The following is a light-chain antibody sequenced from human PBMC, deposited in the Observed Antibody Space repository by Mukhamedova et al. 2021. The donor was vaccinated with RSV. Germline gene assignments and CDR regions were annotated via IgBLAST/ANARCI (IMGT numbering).Light chain of an antibody. CDR1: SSNIGNNY. CDR3: GTWDSSLTVDYV. Sequence: KVTISCSGSSSNIGNNYVSWYQQLPGTAPKLLIYDNNKRPSGIPDRFSGSKSGTSATLGITGLQTGDEADYYCGTWDSSLTVDYV. CDR2: DNN. V-gene: IGLV1-51*01. J-gene: IGLJ1*01.